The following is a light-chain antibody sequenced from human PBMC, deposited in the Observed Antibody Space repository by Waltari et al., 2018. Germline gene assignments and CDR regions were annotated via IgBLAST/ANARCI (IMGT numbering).Light chain of an antibody. V-gene: IGKV3-20*01. Sequence: EIMLTQSPGTLSLSPGERATLYCRASQSISKYLAWYQQKPGQAPRLLIYDASIRATGIPDRFSGRGYGTDFSLTISRLEPEDYAVYYCQKYGSLPATFGRGTKVEIK. CDR2: DAS. CDR1: QSISKY. J-gene: IGKJ1*01. CDR3: QKYGSLPAT.